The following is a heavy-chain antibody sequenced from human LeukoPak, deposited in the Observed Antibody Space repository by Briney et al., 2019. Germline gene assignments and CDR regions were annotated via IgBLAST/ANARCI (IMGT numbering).Heavy chain of an antibody. CDR2: ISYDGSNK. CDR3: AKLVAVMIFDY. J-gene: IGHJ4*02. CDR1: GFTFSSYA. D-gene: IGHD2-21*01. Sequence: PGRSRRRSCAASGFTFSSYAMHWVRHAPGKGLEWVAVISYDGSNKYYADSVKGRFTISRDNSKNTLYLQMNSLRAEDTAVYYCAKLVAVMIFDYWGQGTLVTVSS. V-gene: IGHV3-30-3*01.